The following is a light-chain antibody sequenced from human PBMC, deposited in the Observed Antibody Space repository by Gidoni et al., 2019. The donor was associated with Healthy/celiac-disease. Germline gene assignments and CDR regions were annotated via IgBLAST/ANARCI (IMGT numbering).Light chain of an antibody. Sequence: SYELPQPLSVSVALGQTARITCGGNNIGSKNVHWYQQKPGQAPVLVIYRDSNRPSGIPERFSGSNSGNTATLTISRAQAGDEADYYCQVWDSSTAFGGGTKLTVL. CDR3: QVWDSSTA. J-gene: IGLJ2*01. CDR2: RDS. V-gene: IGLV3-9*01. CDR1: NIGSKN.